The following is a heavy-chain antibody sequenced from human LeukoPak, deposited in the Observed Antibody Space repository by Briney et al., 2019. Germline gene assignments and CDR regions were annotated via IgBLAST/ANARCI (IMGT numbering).Heavy chain of an antibody. D-gene: IGHD5-18*01. CDR1: GGSISSSSYY. Sequence: PSETLSLTCTVSGGSISSSSYYWGRIRQPPGKGLEWIGSIYYSGSTYYNPSLKSRVTISVDTSKNQFSLKLSSVTAADTAVYYCARGRYSYGYVRARWFDPWGQGTLVTVPS. CDR3: ARGRYSYGYVRARWFDP. CDR2: IYYSGST. J-gene: IGHJ5*02. V-gene: IGHV4-39*07.